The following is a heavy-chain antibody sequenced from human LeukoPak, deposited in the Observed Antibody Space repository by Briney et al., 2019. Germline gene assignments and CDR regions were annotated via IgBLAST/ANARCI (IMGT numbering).Heavy chain of an antibody. V-gene: IGHV4-34*01. CDR2: INHSGST. Sequence: SETLSLTCAVYGGSFSGYYWSWIRQPPGKGLEWIGEINHSGSTNYNPSLKSRVTISVDTSKNQFSLKLSSVTAADTAVYYCARGYSQWLVVSPHYMDVWGKGTTVTVSS. CDR1: GGSFSGYY. J-gene: IGHJ6*03. CDR3: ARGYSQWLVVSPHYMDV. D-gene: IGHD6-19*01.